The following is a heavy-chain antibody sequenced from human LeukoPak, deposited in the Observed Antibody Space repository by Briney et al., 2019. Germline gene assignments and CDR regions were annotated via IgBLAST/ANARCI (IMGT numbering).Heavy chain of an antibody. J-gene: IGHJ3*01. Sequence: ASVKVSCKASGYTFTYYYMHWVRQAPGQGLEWMGIINPSGGSTSYAQKFQGRVTMTRDTSTSTLYMELRSLRSEDTAIYYCARDDYYDSSAYRENPFDVWGQGTMVTVSS. CDR3: ARDDYYDSSAYRENPFDV. CDR1: GYTFTYYY. CDR2: INPSGGST. D-gene: IGHD3-22*01. V-gene: IGHV1-46*01.